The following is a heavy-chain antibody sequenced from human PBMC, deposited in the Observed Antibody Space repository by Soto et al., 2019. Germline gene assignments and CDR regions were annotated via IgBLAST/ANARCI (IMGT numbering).Heavy chain of an antibody. Sequence: EVQLVESGGGLIQPGGSLRLSCAASGFTVSTNYMSWVRQAPGKGLEWVSVIYSGGATHYADSVRGRFTISRDHSSNTLYLQMNSLRAEDKVVYYCARDGHGGRVDAFDIWGQGTMVTVAS. CDR2: IYSGGAT. D-gene: IGHD6-13*01. CDR3: ARDGHGGRVDAFDI. J-gene: IGHJ3*02. V-gene: IGHV3-53*01. CDR1: GFTVSTNY.